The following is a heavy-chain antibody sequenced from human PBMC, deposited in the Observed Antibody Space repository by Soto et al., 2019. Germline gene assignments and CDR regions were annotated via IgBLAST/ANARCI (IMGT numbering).Heavy chain of an antibody. J-gene: IGHJ4*02. D-gene: IGHD3-3*02. CDR1: GFTFEDYG. CDR2: INWNGGST. V-gene: IGHV3-20*04. CDR3: ARQGVISRGGTDYFDY. Sequence: EVQLVESGGGVVRPGGSLRLSCAASGFTFEDYGMSWVRQAPGKGLEWVSGINWNGGSTGYADSVKGRCTISRDHAKNTLYLQMNSLRAEDTALYYCARQGVISRGGTDYFDYWVQGTLVTVSS.